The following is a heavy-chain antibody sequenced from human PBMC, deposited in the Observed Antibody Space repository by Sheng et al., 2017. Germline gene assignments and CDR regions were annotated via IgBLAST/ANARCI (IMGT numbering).Heavy chain of an antibody. J-gene: IGHJ4*02. V-gene: IGHV1-18*01. CDR3: ARDPAEDYYDSSGGFDY. D-gene: IGHD3-22*01. CDR1: GYTFTSYG. Sequence: QVQLVQSGAEVKKPGASVKVSCKASGYTFTSYGISWVRQAPGQGLEWMGWISAYNGNTNYAQKLQGRVTMTTDTSTSTAYMELRSLRSDDTAVYYCARDPAEDYYDSSGGFDYWGQGTLVTVSS. CDR2: ISAYNGNT.